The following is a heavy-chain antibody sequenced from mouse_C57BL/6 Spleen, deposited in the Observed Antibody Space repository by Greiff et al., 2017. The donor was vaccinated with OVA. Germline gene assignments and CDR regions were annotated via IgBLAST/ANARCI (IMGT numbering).Heavy chain of an antibody. D-gene: IGHD2-10*02. Sequence: EVKLVESGGGLVKPGGSLKLSCAASGFTFSSYAMSWVRQTPEKRLEWVATISDGGSYTYYPDNVKGRFTITRDNAKNNLYLQMSHLNSEDTAMYYCAREYGSAWFAYWGQGTLVTVSA. CDR3: AREYGSAWFAY. J-gene: IGHJ3*01. CDR1: GFTFSSYA. V-gene: IGHV5-4*01. CDR2: ISDGGSYT.